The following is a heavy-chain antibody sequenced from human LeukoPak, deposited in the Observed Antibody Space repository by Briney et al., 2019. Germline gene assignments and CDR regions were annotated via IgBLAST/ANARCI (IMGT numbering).Heavy chain of an antibody. Sequence: GVSLRLSCAASGFTFSSDGMHWVRQAPGKGLEWVAVIWYDGSNKYYADTVKGRFTISRDNSKNTLYLQMNSLRAEDTAVYYCAKPYDFWGNYFDYWGQGTLVTVSS. V-gene: IGHV3-33*06. CDR3: AKPYDFWGNYFDY. D-gene: IGHD3-3*01. CDR2: IWYDGSNK. J-gene: IGHJ4*02. CDR1: GFTFSSDG.